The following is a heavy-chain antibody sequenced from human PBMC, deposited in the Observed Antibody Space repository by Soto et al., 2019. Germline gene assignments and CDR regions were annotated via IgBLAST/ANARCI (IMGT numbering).Heavy chain of an antibody. CDR1: GGSIRHYY. J-gene: IGHJ5*02. D-gene: IGHD3-22*01. V-gene: IGHV4-4*07. Sequence: SETLSLTCTASGGSIRHYYWSWIRQPAGKGLEWIGRVYSTGTTNYNPSLRSRVAMSVDTSKNQFSLRLDSVTAADTATYFCARDEYYDSNNWFEHWGPGTLVTVSS. CDR3: ARDEYYDSNNWFEH. CDR2: VYSTGTT.